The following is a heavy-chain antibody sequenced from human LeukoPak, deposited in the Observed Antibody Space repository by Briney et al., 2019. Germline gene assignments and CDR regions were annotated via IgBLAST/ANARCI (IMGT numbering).Heavy chain of an antibody. D-gene: IGHD1-20*01. V-gene: IGHV1-2*06. J-gene: IGHJ4*02. CDR2: INPNSGGT. Sequence: GASVKVSCKASGYTFTGYYMRWVRQAPGQGLEWMGRINPNSGGTNYAQKFHGRVTMTRDTSISTAYMELSRLRSDATAVYSCARKGRVTGTFDYWGQGTLVTVSS. CDR1: GYTFTGYY. CDR3: ARKGRVTGTFDY.